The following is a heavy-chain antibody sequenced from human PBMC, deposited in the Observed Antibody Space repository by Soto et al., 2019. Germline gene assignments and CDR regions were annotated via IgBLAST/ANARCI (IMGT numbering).Heavy chain of an antibody. CDR1: GGSISSYY. D-gene: IGHD3-22*01. CDR3: ARDSYYYDSSGSV. J-gene: IGHJ4*02. V-gene: IGHV4-59*01. CDR2: IYYSGST. Sequence: SETLSLTCTVSGGSISSYYWSWIRQPPGKGLEWIGYIYYSGSTNYNPSLKSRVTISVDTSKNQFSLKLSSVTAADTAVYYCARDSYYYDSSGSVWGQGTLVTVS.